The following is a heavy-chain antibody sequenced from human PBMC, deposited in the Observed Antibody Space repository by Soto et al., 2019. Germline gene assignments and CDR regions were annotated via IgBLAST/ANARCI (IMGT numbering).Heavy chain of an antibody. Sequence: GASVKVSCKASGYTFTSYYMHWVRQAPGQGLEWMGIINPSGGSTSYAQKFQGRVTMTRDTSTSTVYMELSSLRSEDTAVYYCARDWSSSGWYPFIDWFDPWGQGTLVTVSS. CDR1: GYTFTSYY. J-gene: IGHJ5*02. CDR3: ARDWSSSGWYPFIDWFDP. D-gene: IGHD6-19*01. V-gene: IGHV1-46*01. CDR2: INPSGGST.